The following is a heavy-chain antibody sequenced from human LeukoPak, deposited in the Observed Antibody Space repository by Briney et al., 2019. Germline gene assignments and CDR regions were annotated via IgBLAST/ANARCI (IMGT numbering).Heavy chain of an antibody. Sequence: PGRSLRLSCAASGFTFSSYAMHWVRQAPGKGLEWVSSISGRGTSTFYADSVKGRFTISRDNSKNTVYLQLSNLRVADTAVYYCAKLEDWGQGTLVAVSS. CDR2: ISGRGTST. CDR1: GFTFSSYA. CDR3: AKLED. J-gene: IGHJ4*02. D-gene: IGHD1-1*01. V-gene: IGHV3-23*05.